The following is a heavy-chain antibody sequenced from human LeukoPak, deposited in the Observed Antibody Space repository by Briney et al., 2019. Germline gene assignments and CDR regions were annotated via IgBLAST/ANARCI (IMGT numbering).Heavy chain of an antibody. CDR2: ISGSGGST. Sequence: PGRSLRLSCAASGFTFSSYGMHWVRQAPGKGLEWVSSISGSGGSTHYADSVKGRFTISRDKTKNTLYLQMNSLRAEDTAVYYCAKSAYYDASGYYREYYFDYWGQGTLVTVSS. D-gene: IGHD3-22*01. J-gene: IGHJ4*02. CDR1: GFTFSSYG. CDR3: AKSAYYDASGYYREYYFDY. V-gene: IGHV3-23*01.